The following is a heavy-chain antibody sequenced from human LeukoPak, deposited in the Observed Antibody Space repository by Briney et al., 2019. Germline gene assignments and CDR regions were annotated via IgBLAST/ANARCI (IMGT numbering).Heavy chain of an antibody. J-gene: IGHJ3*02. CDR2: INHSGST. V-gene: IGHV4-34*01. Sequence: KPSETLSLTCAVYGGSFSGYYWSWIRQPPGKGLEWIGEINHSGSTNYNPSLKSRVTISVDTSKNQFSLKLSSVTAADTAVYYCATHDSSGYPGYAFDIWGQGTMVTVSS. CDR3: ATHDSSGYPGYAFDI. D-gene: IGHD3-22*01. CDR1: GGSFSGYY.